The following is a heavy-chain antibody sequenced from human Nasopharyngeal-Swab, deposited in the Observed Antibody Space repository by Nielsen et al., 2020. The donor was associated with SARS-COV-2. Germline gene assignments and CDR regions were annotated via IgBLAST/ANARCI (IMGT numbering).Heavy chain of an antibody. Sequence: GESPKISCVPSGFTFSYYAMSWVRQAPGKGLEWVEVISYDGSNKYYADSVKGRFTISRDNSKNTLYLQMNSLRVEDTAVYYCARDGGDCRSTSCYAGIELFDPWGQGTLVTVSS. J-gene: IGHJ5*02. CDR2: ISYDGSNK. D-gene: IGHD2-2*01. V-gene: IGHV3-30*04. CDR3: ARDGGDCRSTSCYAGIELFDP. CDR1: GFTFSYYA.